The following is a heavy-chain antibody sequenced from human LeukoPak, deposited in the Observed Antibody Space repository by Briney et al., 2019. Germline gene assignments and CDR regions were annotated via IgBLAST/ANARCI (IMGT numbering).Heavy chain of an antibody. J-gene: IGHJ4*02. D-gene: IGHD5-12*01. Sequence: GGSLRLSCAASGFTFSSYAMSWVRQAPGKGLVWVSRINRDGSSTIYADSVKGRFTISRDNAKNTLYLQMNSLRAEDTAVYYCARGVRDGYSFGFYFDYWGQGALVTVSS. CDR2: INRDGSST. CDR1: GFTFSSYA. V-gene: IGHV3-74*01. CDR3: ARGVRDGYSFGFYFDY.